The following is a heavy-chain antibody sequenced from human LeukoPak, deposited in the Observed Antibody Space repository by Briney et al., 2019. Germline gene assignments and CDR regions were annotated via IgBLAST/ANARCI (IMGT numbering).Heavy chain of an antibody. J-gene: IGHJ4*02. V-gene: IGHV3-15*01. CDR1: GFTLSNAW. CDR3: TKYYYDSSGFYYHYDY. Sequence: GGSLRLSCAASGFTLSNAWMSWVCQAPGKGLEWVGRIRSKTEGGTTEYAAPVKGRFTISRDDTKNTLYLQMYSLKTEDTAVYYCTKYYYDSSGFYYHYDYWGQGTLVTVSS. D-gene: IGHD3-22*01. CDR2: IRSKTEGGTT.